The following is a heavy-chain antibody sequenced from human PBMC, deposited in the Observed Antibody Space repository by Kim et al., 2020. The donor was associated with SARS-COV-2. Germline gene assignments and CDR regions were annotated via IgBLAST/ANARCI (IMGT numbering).Heavy chain of an antibody. CDR1: GGSFSGYY. V-gene: IGHV4-34*01. CDR2: INHSGST. CDR3: ARVIVLGVYAMVWFDP. J-gene: IGHJ5*02. D-gene: IGHD2-8*02. Sequence: SETLSLTCAVYGGSFSGYYWSWIRQPPGKGLEWIGEINHSGSTNYNPSLKSRVTISVDTSKNQFSLKLSSVTAADTAVYYCARVIVLGVYAMVWFDPWG.